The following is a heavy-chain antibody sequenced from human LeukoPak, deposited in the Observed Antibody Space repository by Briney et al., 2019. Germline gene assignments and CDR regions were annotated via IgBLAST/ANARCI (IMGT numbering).Heavy chain of an antibody. CDR1: GYTFTGYY. D-gene: IGHD4-17*01. V-gene: IGHV1-2*02. CDR2: INPNSGST. Sequence: GASVKVSCKASGYTFTGYYMHWVRQAPGQGLEWMGWINPNSGSTNYAQKFQGRVTMTRDTSISTAYMELSRLRSDDTAVYYCARPRTYGDYVGLDYWGQGTLVTVSA. J-gene: IGHJ4*02. CDR3: ARPRTYGDYVGLDY.